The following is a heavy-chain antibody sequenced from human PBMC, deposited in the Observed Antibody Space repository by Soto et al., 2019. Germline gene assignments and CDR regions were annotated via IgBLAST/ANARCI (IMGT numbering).Heavy chain of an antibody. CDR1: GFTFSAYA. D-gene: IGHD1-1*01. J-gene: IGHJ2*01. CDR3: AKFEGHPLEYWYLDF. Sequence: EVQLLESGGGLVQPGGSPRLSCAASGFTFSAYAMGWVRQAPGKGLEWVSTIHGGGGATHYADSVKGRLTISRDDSKNTLYAQMNSLRAEDTAVYYCAKFEGHPLEYWYLDFWGRGTLVTVSS. V-gene: IGHV3-23*01. CDR2: IHGGGGAT.